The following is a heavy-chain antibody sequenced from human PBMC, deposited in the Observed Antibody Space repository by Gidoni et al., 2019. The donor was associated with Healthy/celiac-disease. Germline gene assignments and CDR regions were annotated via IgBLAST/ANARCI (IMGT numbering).Heavy chain of an antibody. CDR2: IRYDGSNK. Sequence: QVQLVESGGGVVQPGGSRRPSCEASGFTFSSYGMHWVRQAPGKGLEWVAFIRYDGSNKYYADSVKGRFTISRDNSKNTLYLQMNSLRAEDTAVYYCAKVVVQGVERHPFDYWGQGTLVTVSS. V-gene: IGHV3-30*02. D-gene: IGHD1-1*01. J-gene: IGHJ4*02. CDR3: AKVVVQGVERHPFDY. CDR1: GFTFSSYG.